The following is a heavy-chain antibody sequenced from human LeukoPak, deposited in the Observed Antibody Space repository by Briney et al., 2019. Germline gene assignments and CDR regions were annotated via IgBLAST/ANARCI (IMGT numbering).Heavy chain of an antibody. J-gene: IGHJ4*02. D-gene: IGHD6-19*01. CDR2: IKPDRSEK. V-gene: IGHV3-7*01. CDR1: GFTFTSYW. Sequence: GGSLRLSSAASGFTFTSYWMNWVRQAPGKGLEWVANIKPDRSEKYYVDSVKGRFTISRDNAKNSLYLQMNRLRAEDTAVYYCARGGAGHSSGWYASYYWGQGTLVTVSS. CDR3: ARGGAGHSSGWYASYY.